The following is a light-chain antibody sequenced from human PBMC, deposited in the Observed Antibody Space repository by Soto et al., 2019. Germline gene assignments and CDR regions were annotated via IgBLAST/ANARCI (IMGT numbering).Light chain of an antibody. CDR3: QQFSSTPSWT. CDR1: QSVSRSD. Sequence: EIVLTQSPVTLSLSPGERATLSCRASQSVSRSDLAWYQQKPGQAPRLLIYGASSRATGIPDRFSGSGSGTDFTLTISRMEPEDFAAYYCQQFSSTPSWTFGQGTKVDIK. CDR2: GAS. V-gene: IGKV3-20*01. J-gene: IGKJ1*01.